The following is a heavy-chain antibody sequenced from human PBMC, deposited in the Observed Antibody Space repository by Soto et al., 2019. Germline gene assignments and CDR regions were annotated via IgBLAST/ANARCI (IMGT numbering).Heavy chain of an antibody. D-gene: IGHD6-6*01. Sequence: PGGSLRLSCAASGFTFSSYGMHWVRQAPGKGLEKMAVISYDGSNKYYADSVKGRFTISRDNSKNTLYLQMNSLRAEDTAVYYCAKDLQQLGFYYYYGMDVWGQGTTVTVSS. CDR3: AKDLQQLGFYYYYGMDV. CDR1: GFTFSSYG. V-gene: IGHV3-30*18. J-gene: IGHJ6*02. CDR2: ISYDGSNK.